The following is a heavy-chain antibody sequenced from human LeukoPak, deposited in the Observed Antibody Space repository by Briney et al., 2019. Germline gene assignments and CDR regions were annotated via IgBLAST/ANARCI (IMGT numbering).Heavy chain of an antibody. Sequence: GRSLRLSCAASGFTFSSYVMRWVRQAPGKGLEWVTVVSYDGSNKYYADSVKGRFTISRDNSKNTLYLQMNSLRAEDTAVYYCAKAHSSGWYYFDYWGQGTLVTVSS. J-gene: IGHJ4*02. CDR3: AKAHSSGWYYFDY. D-gene: IGHD6-19*01. CDR2: VSYDGSNK. CDR1: GFTFSSYV. V-gene: IGHV3-30*18.